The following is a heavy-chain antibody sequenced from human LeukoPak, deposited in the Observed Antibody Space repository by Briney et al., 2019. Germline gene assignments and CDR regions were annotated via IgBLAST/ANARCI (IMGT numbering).Heavy chain of an antibody. Sequence: ASVKVSCKASGYTLTSYGTSWVRQAPGQGLEWMGWISAYNGNTNYAQKLQGRVTMTTDTSTSTAYMELRSLRSDDTAVYYCARDVLWFGELSDGMDVWGQGTTVTVSS. V-gene: IGHV1-18*01. CDR3: ARDVLWFGELSDGMDV. D-gene: IGHD3-10*01. CDR1: GYTLTSYG. CDR2: ISAYNGNT. J-gene: IGHJ6*02.